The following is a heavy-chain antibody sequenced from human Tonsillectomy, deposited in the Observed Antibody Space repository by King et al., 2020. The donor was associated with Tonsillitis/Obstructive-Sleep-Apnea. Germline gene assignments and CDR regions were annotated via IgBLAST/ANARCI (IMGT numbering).Heavy chain of an antibody. CDR3: ARNSGYSSGAFDI. J-gene: IGHJ3*02. V-gene: IGHV4-34*01. CDR2: INHSGST. D-gene: IGHD5-18*01. Sequence: VQLQQWGAGLLKPSETLSLTCAVYGGSFSGYYWSWIRQPPGKGLEWIGEINHSGSTNYNPSLKSRVTISVDTSKNQFSLKLSPVTAADTAVYYCARNSGYSSGAFDIWGQGTMVTVSS. CDR1: GGSFSGYY.